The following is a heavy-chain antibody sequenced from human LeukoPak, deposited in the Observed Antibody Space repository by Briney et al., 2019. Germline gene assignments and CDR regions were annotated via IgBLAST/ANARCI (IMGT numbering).Heavy chain of an antibody. D-gene: IGHD6-19*01. J-gene: IGHJ4*02. Sequence: QPGGSLRLSCVASGFTFSSYAMSWVRQAPGKGLEWVSSLSGSGESTLYADSVKGRFTISRDNSKNTLFLQMYSLRADDTAVYYCAKSGTLGSGWAYYFDYWGQGTLVTVSS. V-gene: IGHV3-23*01. CDR1: GFTFSSYA. CDR3: AKSGTLGSGWAYYFDY. CDR2: LSGSGEST.